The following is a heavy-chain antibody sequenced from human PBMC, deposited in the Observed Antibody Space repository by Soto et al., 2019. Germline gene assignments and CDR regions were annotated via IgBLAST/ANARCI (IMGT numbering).Heavy chain of an antibody. Sequence: PSETLSLTCTVSGGSVSSGSYYWSWIRQPPGKGLEWIGYIYYSGSTNYNPSLKSRVTISVDTSKNQFSLKLSSVTAADTAVYYCARGPLTTVTYDYWGQGTLVTVSS. CDR1: GGSVSSGSYY. V-gene: IGHV4-61*01. J-gene: IGHJ4*02. D-gene: IGHD4-17*01. CDR2: IYYSGST. CDR3: ARGPLTTVTYDY.